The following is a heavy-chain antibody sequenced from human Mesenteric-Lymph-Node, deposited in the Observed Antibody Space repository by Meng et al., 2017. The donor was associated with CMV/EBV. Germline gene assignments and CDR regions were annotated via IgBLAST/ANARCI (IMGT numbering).Heavy chain of an antibody. CDR1: GFTFTGFY. Sequence: SCRASGFTFTGFYIHWARQAPGQGLEWMGWSDPKNGGAGYAKHLQGRVTMTRDTSISTAYMELSSLTSDDTAVYYCARWFTTGWLDYWGQGTLVTVSS. CDR3: ARWFTTGWLDY. V-gene: IGHV1-2*02. CDR2: SDPKNGGA. J-gene: IGHJ4*02. D-gene: IGHD6-19*01.